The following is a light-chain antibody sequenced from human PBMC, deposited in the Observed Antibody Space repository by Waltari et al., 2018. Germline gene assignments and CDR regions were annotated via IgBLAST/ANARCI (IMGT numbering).Light chain of an antibody. CDR3: QQHYTSPPT. CDR1: HHLLSSKNQNH. Sequence: DLVMTQSPVSLAVSLGESAPIHCKSTHHLLSSKNQNHLAWYQQKPRQPPKLLIYWASVRESGVPDRFSGSGSGTDFTLTISSLQAEDVAVYSCQQHYTSPPTFGGGTRVEIK. CDR2: WAS. V-gene: IGKV4-1*01. J-gene: IGKJ4*01.